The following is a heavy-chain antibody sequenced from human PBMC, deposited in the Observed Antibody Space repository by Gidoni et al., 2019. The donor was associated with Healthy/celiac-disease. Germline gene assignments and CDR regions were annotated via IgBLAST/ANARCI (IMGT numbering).Heavy chain of an antibody. D-gene: IGHD4-17*01. V-gene: IGHV4-39*01. CDR1: GGSISSSSYY. Sequence: QLQLQESVPGLVKPSETLSLTCTVPGGSISSSSYYWVWIRQPPGKGLEWIGSIYYSGSTYYNPSLKSRVTISVDTSKNQFSLKLSSVTAADTAVYYCARQVGDYGGNLLWYFDLWGRGTLVTVSS. CDR2: IYYSGST. CDR3: ARQVGDYGGNLLWYFDL. J-gene: IGHJ2*01.